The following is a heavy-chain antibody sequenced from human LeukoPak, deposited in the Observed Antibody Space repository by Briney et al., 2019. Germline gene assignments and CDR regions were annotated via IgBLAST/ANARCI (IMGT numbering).Heavy chain of an antibody. Sequence: GGSLRLSCAASGFTFSSYSMNWVCQAPGKGLEWVSSISSSSSYIYYADSVKGRFTISRDNAKNSLYLQMNSLRAEDTAVYYCASVMEWELPAWGQGTLVTVSS. CDR3: ASVMEWELPA. J-gene: IGHJ4*02. D-gene: IGHD1-26*01. V-gene: IGHV3-21*01. CDR1: GFTFSSYS. CDR2: ISSSSSYI.